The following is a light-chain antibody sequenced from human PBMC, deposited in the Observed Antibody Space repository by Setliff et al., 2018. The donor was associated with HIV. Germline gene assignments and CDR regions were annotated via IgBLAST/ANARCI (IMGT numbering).Light chain of an antibody. CDR1: SSDVDTFDF. J-gene: IGLJ1*01. CDR2: EVT. CDR3: ATYTARLGLV. Sequence: QSALTQPASVSGSPGQSITISCTGTSSDVDTFDFVSWYQQHPDKAPKLLIYEVTNRPSGISNRFSGSKSGNTASLTISGLHEEDEGDYYCATYTARLGLVFGTGTKVTV. V-gene: IGLV2-14*01.